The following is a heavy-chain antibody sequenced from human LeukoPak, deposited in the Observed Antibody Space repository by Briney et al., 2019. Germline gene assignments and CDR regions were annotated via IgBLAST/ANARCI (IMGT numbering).Heavy chain of an antibody. CDR2: IYTSGST. Sequence: SETLSLTCAVSGGSLSSYYWSWIRQPPGKGLEWIGRIYTSGSTNYNPSLKSRVTISVETSKNKFSLKLNSITAAATAVFYFPGDPLVVVAVTPSWYFDLWGRGTLVTVSS. CDR1: GGSLSSYY. D-gene: IGHD2-15*01. J-gene: IGHJ2*01. CDR3: PGDPLVVVAVTPSWYFDL. V-gene: IGHV4-4*07.